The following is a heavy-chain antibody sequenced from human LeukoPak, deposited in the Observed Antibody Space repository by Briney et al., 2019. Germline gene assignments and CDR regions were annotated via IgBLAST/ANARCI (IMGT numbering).Heavy chain of an antibody. Sequence: PSETLSLTCTVSGGSISSYYWSWIRQPPGKGLEWIGYIYTSGSTNYNPSLKSRVPISVDTSKNQFSLKLSSVTAADTAVYYCARDDHIVGATFDYWGQGTLVTVSS. CDR2: IYTSGST. V-gene: IGHV4-4*09. CDR1: GGSISSYY. J-gene: IGHJ4*02. D-gene: IGHD1-26*01. CDR3: ARDDHIVGATFDY.